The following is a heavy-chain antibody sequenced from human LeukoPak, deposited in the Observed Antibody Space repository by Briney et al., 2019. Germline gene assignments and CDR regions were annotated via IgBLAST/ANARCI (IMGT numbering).Heavy chain of an antibody. CDR3: ASGAFYDFWSGYYTPFDY. D-gene: IGHD3-3*01. J-gene: IGHJ4*02. CDR2: ISYDGSNK. V-gene: IGHV3-30*01. Sequence: GGSLRLSCAASGFTFSGYAMHWVRQAQGKGLEWVAVISYDGSNKYYADSVKGRFTISRDNSKNTLYLQMKSLMAADTAVYYCASGAFYDFWSGYYTPFDYWGQGTLVTISS. CDR1: GFTFSGYA.